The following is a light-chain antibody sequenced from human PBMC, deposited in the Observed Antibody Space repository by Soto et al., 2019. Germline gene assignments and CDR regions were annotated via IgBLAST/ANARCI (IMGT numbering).Light chain of an antibody. V-gene: IGKV4-1*01. Sequence: ILMPQKTDSLAVSLGERATINCKSSQSVFSNSNNKKYLAWYHQKPGQPPKLLIHWASIRESGFPDRFSGSGSGADFTLTINILQAEDGAVYHGQQYYRTPWTFG. CDR1: QSVFSNSNNKKY. J-gene: IGKJ1*01. CDR2: WAS. CDR3: QQYYRTPWT.